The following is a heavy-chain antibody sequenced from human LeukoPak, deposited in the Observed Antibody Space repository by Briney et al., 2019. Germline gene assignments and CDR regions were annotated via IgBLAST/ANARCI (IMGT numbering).Heavy chain of an antibody. Sequence: GGSLRLSCAASGFFVSNNYMSWVRQAPGKGLEWVSSISSSSSYVYYADSVKGRFTISRDNAKNSLFLQMNSLKAEDTAVYYCARDNYYDSSGYCYYWGQGTLVTVSS. J-gene: IGHJ4*02. CDR2: ISSSSSYV. CDR3: ARDNYYDSSGYCYY. V-gene: IGHV3-21*01. D-gene: IGHD3-22*01. CDR1: GFFVSNNY.